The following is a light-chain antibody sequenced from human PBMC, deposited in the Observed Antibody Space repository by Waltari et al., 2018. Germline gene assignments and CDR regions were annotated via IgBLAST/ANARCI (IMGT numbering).Light chain of an antibody. Sequence: DIQMTHSPSSLSASVGDRITITCRASQTINNHLNWYQQKAGKAPKLLIYAASSLQSGVPSRFSGSASGTESTLTISSLQPEDFATYFCQQSYSPPYSFGQGTKLEIK. CDR3: QQSYSPPYS. CDR1: QTINNH. J-gene: IGKJ2*03. V-gene: IGKV1-39*01. CDR2: AAS.